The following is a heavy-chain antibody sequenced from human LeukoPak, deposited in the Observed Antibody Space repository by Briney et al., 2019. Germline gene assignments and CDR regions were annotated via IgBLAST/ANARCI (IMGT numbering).Heavy chain of an antibody. CDR2: MNPNSGNT. CDR3: ARGTYDFWSGYYTSFYMDV. J-gene: IGHJ6*03. V-gene: IGHV1-8*02. D-gene: IGHD3-3*01. CDR1: GGTFSSYT. Sequence: ASVKVSCKASGGTFSSYTISWVRQAPGQGLEWMGWMNPNSGNTGYAQKFQGRVTMTRNTSISTAYMELSSLRSEDTAVYYCARGTYDFWSGYYTSFYMDVWGKGTTVTVSS.